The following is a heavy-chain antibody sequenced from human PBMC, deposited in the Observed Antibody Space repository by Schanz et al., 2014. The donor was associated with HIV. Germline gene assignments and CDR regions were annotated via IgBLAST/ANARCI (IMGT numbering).Heavy chain of an antibody. CDR3: AKMARSVAANTNFDY. CDR2: ISGSGVST. J-gene: IGHJ4*02. Sequence: EVQLVESGGGLLKPGRSLRLSCTASGFTFGDYPMSWFRQAPGKGLEWVSSISGSGVSTFYAGSVKGRFAISRDKSKNTLYLQMNSLRVEDTAVYYCAKMARSVAANTNFDYWGQGTLVTVSS. V-gene: IGHV3-23*04. CDR1: GFTFGDYP. D-gene: IGHD6-19*01.